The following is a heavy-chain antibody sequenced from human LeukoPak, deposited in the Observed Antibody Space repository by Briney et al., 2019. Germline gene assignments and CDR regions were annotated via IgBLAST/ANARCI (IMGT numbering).Heavy chain of an antibody. D-gene: IGHD6-19*01. CDR3: AGVRDSRGRYWGDFEY. Sequence: SETLSLTCTVSGGSISSYYWSWIRQPPGKGLEWIGYIYYSGSTNYNPSLKSRVTISVDTSKNQFSLKLSSVTAADTAVYYCAGVRDSRGRYWGDFEYLGQGTLVTVSS. V-gene: IGHV4-59*01. J-gene: IGHJ4*02. CDR1: GGSISSYY. CDR2: IYYSGST.